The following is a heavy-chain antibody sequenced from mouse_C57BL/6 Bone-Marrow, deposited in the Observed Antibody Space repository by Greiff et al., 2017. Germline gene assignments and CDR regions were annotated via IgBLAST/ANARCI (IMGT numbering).Heavy chain of an antibody. V-gene: IGHV1-82*01. Sequence: QVQLKEPGPELVKPGASVKISCKASGYAFSSSWMNWVKQRPGKGLEWIGRIYPGDGDTNYNGKFKGKATLTADKSSSTAYMQLSSLTSEDSAVYFCAKGYFDVWGTGTTVTVSS. CDR1: GYAFSSSW. CDR3: AKGYFDV. J-gene: IGHJ1*03. CDR2: IYPGDGDT.